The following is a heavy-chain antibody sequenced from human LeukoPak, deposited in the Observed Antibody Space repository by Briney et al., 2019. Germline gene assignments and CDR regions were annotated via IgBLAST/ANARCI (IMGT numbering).Heavy chain of an antibody. CDR3: ARADGLIAAAGTTNYFDY. J-gene: IGHJ4*02. CDR2: ISEYNGNT. CDR1: GYTFTSYY. D-gene: IGHD6-13*01. Sequence: GASVTVSCMASGYTFTSYYMHWVRQAAGQGVEWMGWISEYNGNTNYAQKLQGRVTMTTDTSTSTAYIELRSLRADDTAVYYCARADGLIAAAGTTNYFDYWGQGTLVTVSS. V-gene: IGHV1-18*04.